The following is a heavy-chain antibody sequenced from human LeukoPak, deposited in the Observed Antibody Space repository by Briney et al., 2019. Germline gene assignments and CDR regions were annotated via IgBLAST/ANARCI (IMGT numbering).Heavy chain of an antibody. CDR3: ARRGYCSGGSCYYYYYYYMDV. J-gene: IGHJ6*03. CDR2: ISHSGST. V-gene: IGHV4-34*01. CDR1: GGSFSGYY. D-gene: IGHD2-15*01. Sequence: SETLSLTCAVYGGSFSGYYWSWIRQPPGKGLEWIGEISHSGSTNYNPSLKSRVTISVDTSKNQFSLKLSSVTAADTAVYYCARRGYCSGGSCYYYYYYYMDVWGKGTTVTVSS.